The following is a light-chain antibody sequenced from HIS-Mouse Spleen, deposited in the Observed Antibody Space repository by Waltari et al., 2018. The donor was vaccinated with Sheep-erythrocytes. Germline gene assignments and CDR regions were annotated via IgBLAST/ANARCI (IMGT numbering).Light chain of an antibody. V-gene: IGKV1-39*01. CDR1: QSISSY. Sequence: DIQMNQSPSSLSAYVGDRVTITCRASQSISSYLNWYQQKPGKAPKLLIYAASSLQSGVPSRFSGSGSGTDFTLTISSLQPEDFATYYCQQSYSTPYTFGQGTKLEIK. CDR3: QQSYSTPYT. J-gene: IGKJ2*01. CDR2: AAS.